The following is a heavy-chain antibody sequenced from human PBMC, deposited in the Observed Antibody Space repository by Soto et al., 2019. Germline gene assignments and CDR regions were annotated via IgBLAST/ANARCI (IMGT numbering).Heavy chain of an antibody. CDR3: ARLPLMYYYDSSGYSYYYYYYGMDV. V-gene: IGHV3-7*01. D-gene: IGHD3-22*01. Sequence: GGSLRLSCAASGFTFSSYWMSWVRQAPGKGLEWVANIKQDGSEKYYVDSVKGRFTISRDNAKNSLYLQMNSLRAEDTAVYYCARLPLMYYYDSSGYSYYYYYYGMDVWGQGTTVTVSS. CDR2: IKQDGSEK. CDR1: GFTFSSYW. J-gene: IGHJ6*02.